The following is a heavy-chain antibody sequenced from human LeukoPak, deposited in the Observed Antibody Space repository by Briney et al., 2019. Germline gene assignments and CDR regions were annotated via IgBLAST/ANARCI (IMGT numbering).Heavy chain of an antibody. D-gene: IGHD3-22*01. J-gene: IGHJ6*03. V-gene: IGHV4-4*09. CDR3: ARLKNDSSGYYPYYYYYYMDV. CDR1: GGSISSYY. Sequence: SETLSLTCTVSGGSISSYYWSWIRQPPGKGLEWIGYIYTSGSTNYNPSLKSRVTISVDTSKNQFSLKLSSVTAADTAVCYCARLKNDSSGYYPYYYYYYMDVWGKGTTVTVSS. CDR2: IYTSGST.